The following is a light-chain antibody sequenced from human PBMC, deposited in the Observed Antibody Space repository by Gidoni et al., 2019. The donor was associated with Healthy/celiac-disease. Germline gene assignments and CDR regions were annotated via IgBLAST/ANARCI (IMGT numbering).Light chain of an antibody. CDR3: QSYDSSLSGYV. Sequence: QSVLTQPPSVSGAPGQRVTVSCTGRSSNIGAGYDVHWYQQLPGTAPKLLISGNSNRPAGVPDRFSGSKSGTSASLAITGLQAEDEAEYYCQSYDSSLSGYVFGTGTKVTVL. J-gene: IGLJ1*01. CDR1: SSNIGAGYD. V-gene: IGLV1-40*01. CDR2: GNS.